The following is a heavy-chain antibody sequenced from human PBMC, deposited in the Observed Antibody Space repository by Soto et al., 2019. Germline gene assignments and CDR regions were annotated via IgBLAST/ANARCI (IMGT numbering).Heavy chain of an antibody. CDR2: VSYDGTKQ. Sequence: QVQLVESGGGVVQPGRSLRLSCAASGFTFSNYAMHWVRQTPGKRLEWVAIVSYDGTKQYYADSVKGRFTISRDKSENTLSLQMMSLRAEDAAVYYCARDGATQAWRQWCLDLWGSGTLVTVSS. D-gene: IGHD3-3*01. CDR1: GFTFSNYA. CDR3: ARDGATQAWRQWCLDL. J-gene: IGHJ2*01. V-gene: IGHV3-30-3*01.